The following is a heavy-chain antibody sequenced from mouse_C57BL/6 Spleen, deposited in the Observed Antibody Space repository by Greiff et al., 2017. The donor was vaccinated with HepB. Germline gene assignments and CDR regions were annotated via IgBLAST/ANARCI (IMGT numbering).Heavy chain of an antibody. CDR3: ARRGGYDGDWYFDV. CDR1: GFTFSDYG. CDR2: ISSGSSTI. Sequence: EVQLQQSGGGLVKPGGSLKLSCAASGFTFSDYGMHWVRQAPEKGLEWVAYISSGSSTIYYADTVKGRFTISRDNAKNTLFLQMTSLRSEDTAMYYCARRGGYDGDWYFDVWGTGTTVTVSS. D-gene: IGHD2-2*01. V-gene: IGHV5-17*01. J-gene: IGHJ1*03.